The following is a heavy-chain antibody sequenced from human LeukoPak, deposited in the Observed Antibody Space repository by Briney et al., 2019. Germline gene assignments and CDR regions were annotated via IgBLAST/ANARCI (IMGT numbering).Heavy chain of an antibody. CDR1: GFTFSSYS. D-gene: IGHD6-6*01. Sequence: GGSLRLSCAASGFTFSSYSMNWVRQAPGKGLEWVSSISSSSRYIYYADSVKGRFTISRDNAKNALYLQMNSLRAEDTAVYYCARHYSSSSFDPWGQGTLVTVSS. CDR3: ARHYSSSSFDP. J-gene: IGHJ5*02. V-gene: IGHV3-21*01. CDR2: ISSSSRYI.